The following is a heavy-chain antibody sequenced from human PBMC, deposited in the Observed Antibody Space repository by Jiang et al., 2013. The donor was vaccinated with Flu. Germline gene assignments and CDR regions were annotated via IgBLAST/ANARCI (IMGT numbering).Heavy chain of an antibody. D-gene: IGHD3-10*01. V-gene: IGHV2-70*01. J-gene: IGHJ6*02. CDR1: GFSLSTTGMC. CDR2: IDWDDAK. Sequence: KPTQTLTLTCTFSGFSLSTTGMCVSWIRQPPGKALEWLAIIDWDDAKYYRPSLKTRLTISKDTSKNQVVLTMTNMDPVDTATYYCAREYYNNSHYGMDVWGQGTTVTVSS. CDR3: AREYYNNSHYGMDV.